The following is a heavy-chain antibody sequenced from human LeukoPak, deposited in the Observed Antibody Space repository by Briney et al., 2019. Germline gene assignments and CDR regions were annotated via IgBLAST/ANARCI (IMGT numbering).Heavy chain of an antibody. CDR3: AKESGKFDY. Sequence: GGSLRLSCVVSGINFTDYTRHWVLQPPGKVLEWVSLISADGGSTFSADSVKGRFSISRDNSKNSLYLQMNSLRSEDTAMYYCAKESGKFDYWGQGTLVAVSS. V-gene: IGHV3-43*02. CDR1: GINFTDYT. CDR2: ISADGGST. J-gene: IGHJ4*02.